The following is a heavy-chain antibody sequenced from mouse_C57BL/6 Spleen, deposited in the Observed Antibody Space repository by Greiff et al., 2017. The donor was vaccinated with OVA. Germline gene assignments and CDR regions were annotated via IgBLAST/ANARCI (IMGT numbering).Heavy chain of an antibody. CDR2: ISSGSSTI. V-gene: IGHV5-17*01. Sequence: EVPLQESGGGLVKPGGSLKLSCAASGFTFSDYGMHWVRQAPEKGLEWVAYISSGSSTIYYADTVKGRFTISRDNAKNTLLLQMTSLRSEDTAMYYCARQGFAYWGQGTLVTVSA. CDR3: ARQGFAY. CDR1: GFTFSDYG. J-gene: IGHJ3*01.